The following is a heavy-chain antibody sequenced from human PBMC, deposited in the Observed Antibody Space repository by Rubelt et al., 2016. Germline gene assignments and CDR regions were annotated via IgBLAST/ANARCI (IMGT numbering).Heavy chain of an antibody. CDR2: IYTSGST. D-gene: IGHD5-24*01. V-gene: IGHV4-4*07. CDR1: Y. J-gene: IGHJ4*02. CDR3: ARDGYNYGYFDY. Sequence: YWSWIRQPAGKGLEWIGRIYTSGSTNYNPSLKSRVTMSVDTSKNQFSLKLSSVTAADTAVYYCARDGYNYGYFDYWGQGTLVTVSS.